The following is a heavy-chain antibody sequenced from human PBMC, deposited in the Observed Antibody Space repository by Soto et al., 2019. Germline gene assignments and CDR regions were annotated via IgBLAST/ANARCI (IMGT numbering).Heavy chain of an antibody. CDR2: IWFDGTNK. J-gene: IGHJ6*02. CDR3: ARDRGYSGYDSPRYYYGMDV. CDR1: GFTFSSYG. D-gene: IGHD5-12*01. V-gene: IGHV3-33*01. Sequence: QVQLMESGGGVVQPGRSLRLSCAASGFTFSSYGMHWVRQAPGKGLEWVAVIWFDGTNKYYADSVKGRFTISRDNSKNTLYLQMSSRRAEDTAVYYCARDRGYSGYDSPRYYYGMDVWGQGTTVTVSS.